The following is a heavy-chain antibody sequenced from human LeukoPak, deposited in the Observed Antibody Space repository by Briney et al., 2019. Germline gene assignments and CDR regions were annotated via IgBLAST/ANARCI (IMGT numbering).Heavy chain of an antibody. CDR3: ARGPGDFDASDI. CDR1: GFTFNAYW. D-gene: IGHD1-14*01. J-gene: IGHJ3*02. Sequence: GGSLRLSCAASGFTFNAYWMSWVRQAPGKGPEWVAHIKENGNEQYYADSVEGRFTISRDNAKKSLCLQMNSLRVEDTAVYYCARGPGDFDASDIWGQGTKVTVSS. V-gene: IGHV3-7*01. CDR2: IKENGNEQ.